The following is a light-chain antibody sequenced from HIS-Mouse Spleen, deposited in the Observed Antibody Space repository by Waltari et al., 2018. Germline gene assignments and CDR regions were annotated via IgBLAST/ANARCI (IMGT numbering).Light chain of an antibody. CDR1: QSVSSN. Sequence: EIVMTQSPATLSVSPVERATLSCRASQSVSSNLAWYQQKPGQAPRLLIYGASTRATGIPARFSGSGSGTEFTLTISSLQSEDFAVYYCQQYNNWIFTFGPGTKVDIK. J-gene: IGKJ3*01. CDR3: QQYNNWIFT. V-gene: IGKV3-15*01. CDR2: GAS.